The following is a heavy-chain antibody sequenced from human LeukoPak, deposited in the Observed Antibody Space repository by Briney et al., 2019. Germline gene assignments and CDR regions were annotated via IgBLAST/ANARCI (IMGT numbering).Heavy chain of an antibody. V-gene: IGHV4-59*01. CDR3: ARDLDSSGWYGGGDAFDI. Sequence: PSETLSLTCTVSGGSISSYYWSWIRQPPGKGLEWIGNIYYSGSTNYNPSLKSRVTISVDTSKNQFSLKLSSVTAADTAVYYCARDLDSSGWYGGGDAFDIWGQGTMVTVSS. J-gene: IGHJ3*02. CDR1: GGSISSYY. CDR2: IYYSGST. D-gene: IGHD6-13*01.